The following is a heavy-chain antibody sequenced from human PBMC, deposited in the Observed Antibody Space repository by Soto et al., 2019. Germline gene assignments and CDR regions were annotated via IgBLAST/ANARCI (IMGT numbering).Heavy chain of an antibody. Sequence: LRLSCAASGFTFSSYAMTWVRQAPGKGLEWVAVISYDGSNKYYADSVKGRFTISRDNSKNTLYLQMNSLRAEDTAVYYCAKEWELLQYYYYGMDVWGQGTTVTVSS. CDR1: GFTFSSYA. D-gene: IGHD1-26*01. CDR3: AKEWELLQYYYYGMDV. V-gene: IGHV3-30*18. J-gene: IGHJ6*02. CDR2: ISYDGSNK.